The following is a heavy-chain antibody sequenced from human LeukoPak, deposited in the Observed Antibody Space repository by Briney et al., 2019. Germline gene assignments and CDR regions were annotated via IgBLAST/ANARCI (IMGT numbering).Heavy chain of an antibody. CDR2: ISGSGTTT. Sequence: GGSLRLSCAASGFTFSSYAMSWARQAPGKGLEWVSTISGSGTTTDYADSVKGRFTISRDSSKNTLYPQMNSLRAEDTAVYYCAKANGGLYYYGSGSYYGEYFDYWGQGTLVTVSS. CDR3: AKANGGLYYYGSGSYYGEYFDY. J-gene: IGHJ4*02. V-gene: IGHV3-23*01. D-gene: IGHD3-10*01. CDR1: GFTFSSYA.